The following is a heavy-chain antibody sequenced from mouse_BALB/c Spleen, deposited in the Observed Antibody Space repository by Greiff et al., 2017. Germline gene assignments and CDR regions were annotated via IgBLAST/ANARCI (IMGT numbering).Heavy chain of an antibody. J-gene: IGHJ4*01. CDR3: ARQGFITKAMDY. V-gene: IGHV4-2*02. CDR1: GFDFSRYW. Sequence: EVKLLESGGGLVQPGGSLNLSCAASGFDFSRYWMSWARQAPGKGQEWIGEINPGSSTINYTPSLKDKFIISRDNAKNTLYLQMSKVRSEDTALYYCARQGFITKAMDYWGQGTSVTVSS. D-gene: IGHD1-1*01. CDR2: INPGSSTI.